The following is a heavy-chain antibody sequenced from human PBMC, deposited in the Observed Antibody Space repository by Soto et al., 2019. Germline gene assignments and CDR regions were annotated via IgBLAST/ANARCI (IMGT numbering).Heavy chain of an antibody. D-gene: IGHD2-15*01. J-gene: IGHJ6*02. CDR3: ASLHCSGKSVYYGMDV. CDR1: GGTFSSYA. Sequence: QVQLVQSGAEVKKPGSSVKVSCKASGGTFSSYAISWVRQAPGQGLEWMGGIIPIFGTANYAQKFQGRVTITADESTSTAYMELSSLRSEDTAVYYCASLHCSGKSVYYGMDVWGQGTTVTVSS. CDR2: IIPIFGTA. V-gene: IGHV1-69*01.